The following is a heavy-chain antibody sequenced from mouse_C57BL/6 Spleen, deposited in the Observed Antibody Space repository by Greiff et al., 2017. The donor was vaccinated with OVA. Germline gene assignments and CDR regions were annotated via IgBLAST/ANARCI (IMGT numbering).Heavy chain of an antibody. J-gene: IGHJ2*01. CDR2: IDPETGGT. D-gene: IGHD2-4*01. CDR1: GYTFTDYE. Sequence: VQLQQSGAELVRPGASVTLSCKASGYTFTDYEMHWAKQTPVHGLEWIGAIDPETGGTAYNQKFKGKAILTADKSSSTAYMELRSLTSEDSAVYYCTRARLRALDYWGQGTTLTVSS. V-gene: IGHV1-15*01. CDR3: TRARLRALDY.